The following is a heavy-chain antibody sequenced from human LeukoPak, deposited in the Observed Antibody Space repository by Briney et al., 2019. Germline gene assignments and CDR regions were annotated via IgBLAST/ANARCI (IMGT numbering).Heavy chain of an antibody. V-gene: IGHV3-74*01. CDR2: INTDGNIT. CDR1: GFTFSNHW. Sequence: GGSLRLSCAASGFTFSNHWMHWVRRAPGKGPVWVSRINTDGNITTYADSVKGRFSISRDNAKNALYLQMNSLRAEDTAVFYCARELSGSISRHFDYWGQGTLVTVSS. D-gene: IGHD2-15*01. J-gene: IGHJ4*02. CDR3: ARELSGSISRHFDY.